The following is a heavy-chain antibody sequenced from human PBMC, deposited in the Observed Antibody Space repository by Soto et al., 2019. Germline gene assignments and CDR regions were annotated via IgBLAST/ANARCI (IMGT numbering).Heavy chain of an antibody. V-gene: IGHV3-30*03. J-gene: IGHJ4*02. D-gene: IGHD1-26*01. CDR3: ARGQGYGYYRVADY. CDR2: IVYDGSEI. CDR1: GFTLTGHG. Sequence: QVQLVESGGGVVQPGRSLRLSCVASGFTLTGHGMHWVRQAPGKGLEWVAVIVYDGSEIHYSDSVKGRFTISRDTSKNMVYLQMNSLKTEDTAMYYCARGQGYGYYRVADYWGQGTLVTVSS.